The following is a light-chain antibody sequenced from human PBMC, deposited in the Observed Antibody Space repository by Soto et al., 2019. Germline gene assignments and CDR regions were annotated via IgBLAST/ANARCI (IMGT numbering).Light chain of an antibody. V-gene: IGKV1-39*01. J-gene: IGKJ1*01. CDR2: AAF. Sequence: DIQMTQSPSSLSASVGARVTITCRASQSISSYLNWYQQKPGKAPKLLIYAAFSLQSGVPSRFSGSGSVTDFTLTISNLQPEDFATYYCQQSYSTPRTFGQGTKVDIK. CDR3: QQSYSTPRT. CDR1: QSISSY.